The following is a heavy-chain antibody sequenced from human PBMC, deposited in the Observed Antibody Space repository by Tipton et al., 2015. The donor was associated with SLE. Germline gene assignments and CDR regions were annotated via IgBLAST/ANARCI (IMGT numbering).Heavy chain of an antibody. V-gene: IGHV4-59*08. J-gene: IGHJ3*02. CDR2: IYYIGST. D-gene: IGHD5-12*01. CDR3: ARQHGFSGYDSVDAFDI. Sequence: TLSLTCTVSGGSINTDYWSWIRQSPGKGLEWIGYIYYIGSTNYNPSLQSRVTMSVDRSKNQFSLRLTSLTAADTAVYYCARQHGFSGYDSVDAFDIWGQGTVVTVSS. CDR1: GGSINTDY.